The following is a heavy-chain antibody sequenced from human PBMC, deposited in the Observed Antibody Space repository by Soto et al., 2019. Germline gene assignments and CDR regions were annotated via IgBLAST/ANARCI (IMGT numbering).Heavy chain of an antibody. CDR1: GGTFSSYT. D-gene: IGHD1-1*01. V-gene: IGHV1-69*08. CDR2: IIPILGIA. CDR3: AREKPPRNGDYHYYMDV. J-gene: IGHJ6*03. Sequence: QVQLVQSGAEVKKPGSSVKVSCKASGGTFSSYTISWVRQAPGQGIEWMGRIIPILGIANYAQKFQGRVTITADKSTRTAYMELSSLRSEDTAVYYCAREKPPRNGDYHYYMDVWGKGTTVTVSS.